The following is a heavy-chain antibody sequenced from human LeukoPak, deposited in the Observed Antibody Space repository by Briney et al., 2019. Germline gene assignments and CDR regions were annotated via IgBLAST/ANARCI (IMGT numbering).Heavy chain of an antibody. CDR3: ARDHDSSGYYYSGWFDP. CDR1: GFTFSSYA. J-gene: IGHJ5*02. Sequence: GGSLRLSCAASGFTFSSYAMSWVRQAPGKGLEWVSAISGSGGSTYYADSVKGRFTISRDNSKNTLYLQMNSLRAEDTAVYYCARDHDSSGYYYSGWFDPWGQGTLVTVSS. CDR2: ISGSGGST. V-gene: IGHV3-23*01. D-gene: IGHD3-22*01.